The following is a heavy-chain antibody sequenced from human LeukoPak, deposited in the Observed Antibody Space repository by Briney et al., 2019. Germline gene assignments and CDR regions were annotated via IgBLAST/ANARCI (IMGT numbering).Heavy chain of an antibody. CDR3: ARRVWATTISRDAFDI. CDR1: GFTFSSYG. J-gene: IGHJ3*02. D-gene: IGHD1-26*01. Sequence: GGSLRLSCAVSGFTFSSYGMNWVRQAPGKGLEWVSYISSSSFNIYYADSVKGRFTISRDNAKNSLYLQMNSLRAEDTAVYYCARRVWATTISRDAFDIWGQGTMVTVSS. CDR2: ISSSSFNI. V-gene: IGHV3-48*01.